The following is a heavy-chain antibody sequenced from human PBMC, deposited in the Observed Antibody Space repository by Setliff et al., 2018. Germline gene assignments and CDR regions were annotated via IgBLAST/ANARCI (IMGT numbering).Heavy chain of an antibody. D-gene: IGHD1-26*01. CDR1: GGSISSGSSY. CDR3: ARVSPGWEQRSCFDP. V-gene: IGHV4-61*02. CDR2: IYSSGST. Sequence: SETLSLTCTVYGGSISSGSSYWGWIRQPAGKGLEWIGRIYSSGSTHYNPSLKSRVTITGDTSKNQFSLTLSSVTAADTAVYYCARVSPGWEQRSCFDPWGQGTLVTVSS. J-gene: IGHJ5*02.